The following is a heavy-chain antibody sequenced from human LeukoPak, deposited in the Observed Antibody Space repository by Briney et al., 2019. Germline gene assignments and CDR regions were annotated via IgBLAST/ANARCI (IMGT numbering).Heavy chain of an antibody. Sequence: SETLSLTCTVSGGSISSTNYYWGWIRQPPEKGLEWIGSIYYSGGSYYNPSLKSRVTISIDTSKNQFSLKVSSVTAADTAVYYCAGVEQHQSGYYYYYSMDVWGQGTTVTVSS. CDR1: GGSISSTNYY. CDR3: AGVEQHQSGYYYYYSMDV. V-gene: IGHV4-39*07. J-gene: IGHJ6*02. D-gene: IGHD6-13*01. CDR2: IYYSGGS.